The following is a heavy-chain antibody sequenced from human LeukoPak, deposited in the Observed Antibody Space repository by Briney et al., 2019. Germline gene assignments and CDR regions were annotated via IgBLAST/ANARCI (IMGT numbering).Heavy chain of an antibody. D-gene: IGHD1-26*01. Sequence: ASVKVSCKXSGYTFTSYDINWVRQATGQGLEWMGWMNPNSGNTGYAQKFQGRVTMTRNTSISTAYMELSSLRSEDTAVYYCARGVGATGAIDYWGQGTLVTVSS. CDR3: ARGVGATGAIDY. J-gene: IGHJ4*02. V-gene: IGHV1-8*01. CDR2: MNPNSGNT. CDR1: GYTFTSYD.